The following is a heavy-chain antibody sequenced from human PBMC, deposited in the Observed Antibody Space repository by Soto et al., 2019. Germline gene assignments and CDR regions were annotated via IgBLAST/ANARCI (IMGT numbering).Heavy chain of an antibody. Sequence: ASVKVSCKASGGTFSSYAISWVRQAPGQGLEWMGGIIPIFGTANYAQKFQGRVTITADKSTSTAYMELSSLRSEDTAVYYCARVGSWDYDILIGFQQLYYYGMDVWGQGTTVTVYS. J-gene: IGHJ6*02. V-gene: IGHV1-69*06. D-gene: IGHD3-9*01. CDR1: GGTFSSYA. CDR2: IIPIFGTA. CDR3: ARVGSWDYDILIGFQQLYYYGMDV.